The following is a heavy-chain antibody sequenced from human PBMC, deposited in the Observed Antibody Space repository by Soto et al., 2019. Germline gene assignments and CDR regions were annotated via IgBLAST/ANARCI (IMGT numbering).Heavy chain of an antibody. D-gene: IGHD3-10*01. J-gene: IGHJ4*02. CDR3: ARMGRFEY. V-gene: IGHV6-1*01. CDR2: TYYRSKWYN. CDR1: SDSFSSNSAA. Sequence: LTTSITSDSFSSNSAACNWTRQSPPRGLVGLGRTYYRSKWYNDYAVAVKSRITINPDTSKNQFSLQLNSVTPEDTAVYYCARMGRFEYWGQGSLVTVS.